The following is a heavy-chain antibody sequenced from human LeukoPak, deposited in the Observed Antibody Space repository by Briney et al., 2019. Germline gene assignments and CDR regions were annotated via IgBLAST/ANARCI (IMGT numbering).Heavy chain of an antibody. CDR3: ARGSPFSPSLLGY. D-gene: IGHD3-3*02. CDR2: ISSSGSTI. Sequence: GGSLRLSCAASGFTFSDYYMSWIRQAPGKGLEWVSYISSSGSTIYYADSVKGRFTISRENAKNSLYLQMNSLRAEDAAVYYCARGSPFSPSLLGYWGQGTLVTVSS. J-gene: IGHJ4*02. V-gene: IGHV3-11*01. CDR1: GFTFSDYY.